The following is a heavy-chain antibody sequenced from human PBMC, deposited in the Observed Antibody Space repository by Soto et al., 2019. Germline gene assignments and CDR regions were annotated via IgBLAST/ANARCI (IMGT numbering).Heavy chain of an antibody. J-gene: IGHJ6*03. Sequence: SGTLSLTCTVSGGSISSYFWSWIRQPPGKGLEWIGYIYYSGSTNYNPSLKSRVTISVDTSKNQFSLKLSSVTAADTAVYYCARQVSSSSWYPTGYYYYMDVWGKGTTVTVSS. CDR1: GGSISSYF. CDR2: IYYSGST. V-gene: IGHV4-59*08. CDR3: ARQVSSSSWYPTGYYYYMDV. D-gene: IGHD6-13*01.